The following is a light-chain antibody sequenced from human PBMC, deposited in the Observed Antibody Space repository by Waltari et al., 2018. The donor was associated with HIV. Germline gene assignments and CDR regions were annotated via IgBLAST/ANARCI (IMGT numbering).Light chain of an antibody. J-gene: IGLJ3*02. CDR2: EVS. Sequence: QSALTQPPSASGSPGQSLTISCTGTIGDVGGYDYVSWYQRHPGKAPKLLIYEVSQRPSGVPDRFSGSKSGNTASLTVSGLQAEDEADYHCMSYTGHNRWVFGGGTKLTVL. CDR1: IGDVGGYDY. CDR3: MSYTGHNRWV. V-gene: IGLV2-8*01.